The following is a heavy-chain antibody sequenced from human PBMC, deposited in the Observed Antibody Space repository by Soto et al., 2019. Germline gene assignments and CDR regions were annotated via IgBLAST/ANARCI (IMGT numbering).Heavy chain of an antibody. CDR2: INPSGGST. CDR1: GYTFTSYY. D-gene: IGHD3-9*01. J-gene: IGHJ4*02. CDR3: ARDGAVLRYFDWLLKSLDY. Sequence: WASVKVSCKASGYTFTSYYMHWVRQAPGQGLEWMGIINPSGGSTSYAQKFQGRVTMTRDTSTSTVYMELSSLRSEDTAVYYCARDGAVLRYFDWLLKSLDYWGQGTLVTVSS. V-gene: IGHV1-46*01.